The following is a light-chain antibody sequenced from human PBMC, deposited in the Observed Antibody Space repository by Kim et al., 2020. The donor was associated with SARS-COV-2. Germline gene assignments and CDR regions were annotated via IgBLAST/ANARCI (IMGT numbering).Light chain of an antibody. CDR2: GAS. Sequence: PGEGATLSCRASQSVSSSYLAWYQQKPGQAPRLLIYGASSRATGIPDRFSGSGSGTDFTLTISRLEPEDFAVYYCQQYGSSPRFTFGPGTKVDIK. V-gene: IGKV3-20*01. CDR3: QQYGSSPRFT. CDR1: QSVSSSY. J-gene: IGKJ3*01.